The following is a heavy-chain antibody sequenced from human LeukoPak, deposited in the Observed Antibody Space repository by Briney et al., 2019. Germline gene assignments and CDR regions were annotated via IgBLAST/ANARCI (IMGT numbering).Heavy chain of an antibody. Sequence: SETLSLTCAVYGGSFSGYYWSWIRQPPGKGLEWSGEINHSGSTNYNPSLKSRVTISVDTSKNQFSLKLSSVTAADTAVYYCARDHSSASYTYYYYSMDVWGKGTTVTVSS. J-gene: IGHJ6*03. CDR3: ARDHSSASYTYYYYSMDV. CDR2: INHSGST. D-gene: IGHD1-26*01. V-gene: IGHV4-34*01. CDR1: GGSFSGYY.